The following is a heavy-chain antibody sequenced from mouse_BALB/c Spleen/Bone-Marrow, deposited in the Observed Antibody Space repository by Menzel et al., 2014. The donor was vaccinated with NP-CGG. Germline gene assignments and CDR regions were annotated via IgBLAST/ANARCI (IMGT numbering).Heavy chain of an antibody. D-gene: IGHD1-1*02. CDR3: ARHGNYYAMDY. J-gene: IGHJ4*01. Sequence: EAQRVESGGGLVQPGEPLKLSCESTEYEFPSHDMSWVRKTPEKRLELVAAINSDGGSTYYPDTMERRFIISRDNTKKTLYLQMSSLRSEDTALYYCARHGNYYAMDYWGQGTSVTVSS. CDR2: INSDGGST. V-gene: IGHV5-2*01. CDR1: EYEFPSHD.